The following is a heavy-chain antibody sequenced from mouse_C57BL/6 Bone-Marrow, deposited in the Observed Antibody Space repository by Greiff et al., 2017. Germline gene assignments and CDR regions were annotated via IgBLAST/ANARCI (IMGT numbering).Heavy chain of an antibody. Sequence: QVQLKQSGAELAKPGASVQLSCKASGYTFTSYWMHWVKQRPGQVLEWIGYINPSSGYTKYNQKFKDKATLTADKSSSTAYMQLSSLTYEDSAVYYCARWILLYYFDYWGQGTTLTVSS. V-gene: IGHV1-7*01. CDR2: INPSSGYT. J-gene: IGHJ2*01. CDR1: GYTFTSYW. CDR3: ARWILLYYFDY.